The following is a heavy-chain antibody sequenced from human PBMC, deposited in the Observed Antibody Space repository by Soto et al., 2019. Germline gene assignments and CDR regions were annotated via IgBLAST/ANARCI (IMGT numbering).Heavy chain of an antibody. D-gene: IGHD4-17*01. CDR1: GGTFSSYT. J-gene: IGHJ6*03. Sequence: QVQLVQSGAEVKKPGSSVKVSCKASGGTFSSYTISWVRQAPGQGLEWMGRIIPILGIANYAQKFQSRVTHTADKYTSTAYMELSSLRSDDTAVYYCARDPTPTVRYYYYYYMDVWGKGTTVTVSS. CDR2: IIPILGIA. V-gene: IGHV1-69*08. CDR3: ARDPTPTVRYYYYYYMDV.